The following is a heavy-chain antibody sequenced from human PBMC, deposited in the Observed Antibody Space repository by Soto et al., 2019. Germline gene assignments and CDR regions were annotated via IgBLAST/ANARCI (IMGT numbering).Heavy chain of an antibody. Sequence: GGSLRLSCAASGITFSANAMSWVRQAPGKGLEWVSDISGSGGSTYYADSVKGRFTISRDNSKNTLYLQMNSLRAEDTAVYYCAKGLRIAAAGPDYSCGMDVWGQGTTVTVSS. CDR1: GITFSANA. CDR2: ISGSGGST. CDR3: AKGLRIAAAGPDYSCGMDV. J-gene: IGHJ6*02. V-gene: IGHV3-23*01. D-gene: IGHD6-13*01.